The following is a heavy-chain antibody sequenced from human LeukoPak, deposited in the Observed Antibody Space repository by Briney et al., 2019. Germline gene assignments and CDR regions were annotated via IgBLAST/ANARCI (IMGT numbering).Heavy chain of an antibody. CDR1: GFTISSYA. J-gene: IGHJ4*02. D-gene: IGHD3-10*01. V-gene: IGHV3-23*01. CDR2: MSGSAGST. CDR3: AKVSYYGSGSYPNRDY. Sequence: GGSLRLSCAASGFTISSYAMSWVRQAPGKGLEWVSAMSGSAGSTYYADSVKGRFTISRDNSKNTLYLQMNSLRAEDTAVYYCAKVSYYGSGSYPNRDYWGQGTLVTVSS.